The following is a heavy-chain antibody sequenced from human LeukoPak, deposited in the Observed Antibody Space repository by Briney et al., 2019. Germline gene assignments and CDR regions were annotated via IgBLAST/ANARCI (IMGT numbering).Heavy chain of an antibody. CDR1: GGSFSGYY. V-gene: IGHV4-34*01. J-gene: IGHJ4*02. D-gene: IGHD3-10*01. CDR2: INHSGTT. CDR3: ARQNYGSAPLRY. Sequence: SETLSLTCAVYGGSFSGYYWSWIRQPPGKGLEWIGEINHSGTTNYNPSLKSRVTMSVDTSKNQFSLKLTSVPAADTAVYYCARQNYGSAPLRYWGQGTLVTVSS.